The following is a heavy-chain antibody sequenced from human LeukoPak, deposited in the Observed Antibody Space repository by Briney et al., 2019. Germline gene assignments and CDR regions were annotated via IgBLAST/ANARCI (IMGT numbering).Heavy chain of an antibody. J-gene: IGHJ4*02. V-gene: IGHV1-18*01. D-gene: IGHD2-2*01. CDR1: GCTFSNSG. Sequence: ASVKVSCKASGCTFSNSGISWVRQAPGLGLEWMGWIGAYNGNTRYVEKFQGRVTMTTDTSTSTAYMELRSLRSDDTAVYFCARDHQYDFDYWGQGTLVTVSS. CDR3: ARDHQYDFDY. CDR2: IGAYNGNT.